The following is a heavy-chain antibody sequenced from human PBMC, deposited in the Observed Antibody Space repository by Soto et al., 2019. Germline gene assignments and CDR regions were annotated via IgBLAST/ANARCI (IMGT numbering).Heavy chain of an antibody. D-gene: IGHD6-19*01. CDR2: INHSGST. CDR1: GGSFSGYY. CDR3: ARGIMQWLGFYYYYYGMDV. Sequence: SETLSLTCAVYGGSFSGYYWSWIRQPPGKGLEWIGKINHSGSTNYNPSLKSRVTISVDTSKNQFSLKLSSVTAANTAVYYCARGIMQWLGFYYYYYGMDVWGQGTTVTVSS. J-gene: IGHJ6*02. V-gene: IGHV4-34*01.